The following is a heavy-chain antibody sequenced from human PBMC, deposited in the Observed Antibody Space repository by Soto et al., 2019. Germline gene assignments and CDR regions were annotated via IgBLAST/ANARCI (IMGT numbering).Heavy chain of an antibody. CDR3: ARAYTYDFDH. D-gene: IGHD3-16*01. Sequence: QITLTESGPTLVKPTQTLTLTCTFSGFSFGVSGVGVGWIRQPPGRALGWLGLVFWNDDKRYRPSLESRLTLTKDPSNNQLVLTVTNVDPGDTVTYYCARAYTYDFDHWGQGTLVTVSS. J-gene: IGHJ4*02. V-gene: IGHV2-5*01. CDR2: VFWNDDK. CDR1: GFSFGVSGVG.